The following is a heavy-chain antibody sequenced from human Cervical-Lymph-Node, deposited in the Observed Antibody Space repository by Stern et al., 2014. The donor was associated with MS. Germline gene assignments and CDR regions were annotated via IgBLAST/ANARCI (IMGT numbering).Heavy chain of an antibody. J-gene: IGHJ4*02. CDR3: ARTALGSTYFDY. CDR2: INPSGGST. CDR1: GYTFTSYY. V-gene: IGHV1-46*01. D-gene: IGHD5-18*01. Sequence: QMQLVQSGAEVKKPGASVKVSCKASGYTFTSYYMHWVRQPPGQGLGWMGIINPSGGSTSYAQKFQGRVTMTRDTSTSTVYMELSSLRSEDTAVYYCARTALGSTYFDYWGQGTLVTVSS.